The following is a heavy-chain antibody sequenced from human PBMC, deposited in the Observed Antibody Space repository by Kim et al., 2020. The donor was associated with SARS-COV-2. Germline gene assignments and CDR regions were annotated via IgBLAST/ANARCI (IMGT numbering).Heavy chain of an antibody. CDR1: GYTLTELS. CDR2: FDPEDGET. Sequence: ASVKVSCKVSGYTLTELSMHWVRQAPGKGLEWMGGFDPEDGETIYAQKFQGRVTMTEDTSTDTAYMELRSLRSEDTAVYYCATSPVLRFLEWLSYRTSPNYYYYGMDVWGQGTTVTVSS. D-gene: IGHD3-3*01. V-gene: IGHV1-24*01. CDR3: ATSPVLRFLEWLSYRTSPNYYYYGMDV. J-gene: IGHJ6*02.